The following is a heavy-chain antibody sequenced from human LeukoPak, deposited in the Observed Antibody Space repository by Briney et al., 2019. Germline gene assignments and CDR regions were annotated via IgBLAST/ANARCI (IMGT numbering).Heavy chain of an antibody. V-gene: IGHV4-30-2*03. CDR3: ARRSSGWYKGFDY. J-gene: IGHJ4*02. CDR1: GGSISSGGYS. Sequence: PSQTLSLTCAVSGGSISSGGYSWSWIRQPPGKGLEWIGYIYHSGSTYYNPSLKSRVTISVDTSKNQFSLKLSSVTAADTAVYYCARRSSGWYKGFDYWGQGTLVTVSS. D-gene: IGHD6-19*01. CDR2: IYHSGST.